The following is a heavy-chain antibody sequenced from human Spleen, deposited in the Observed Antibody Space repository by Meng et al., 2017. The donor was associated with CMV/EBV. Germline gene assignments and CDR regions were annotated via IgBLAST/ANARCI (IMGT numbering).Heavy chain of an antibody. D-gene: IGHD2-2*01. CDR2: ISYDGSNK. V-gene: IGHV3-30-3*01. Sequence: GGSLRLSCAASGFTFSSYAMHWVRQAPGKGLEWVAVISYDGSNKYYADSVKGRFTTSRDNSKNTLYLQMDSLRGEDTAVYYCARPLPAATIRLPGCWGQGTLVTVSS. CDR1: GFTFSSYA. J-gene: IGHJ4*02. CDR3: ARPLPAATIRLPGC.